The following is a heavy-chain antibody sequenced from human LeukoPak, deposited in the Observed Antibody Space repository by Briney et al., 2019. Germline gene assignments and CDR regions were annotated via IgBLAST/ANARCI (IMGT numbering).Heavy chain of an antibody. D-gene: IGHD7-27*01. Sequence: PGGSLRLSCAASGFTFSSYSMNWVRQAPGKGLEWVAVISSDGSNNYYADSVKGRFTISRDNSKNTLYLQMNSLRAEDTAVYYCAKVPWGNRPYYFDYWGQGTLVTVSS. CDR2: ISSDGSNN. J-gene: IGHJ4*02. CDR3: AKVPWGNRPYYFDY. V-gene: IGHV3-30*18. CDR1: GFTFSSYS.